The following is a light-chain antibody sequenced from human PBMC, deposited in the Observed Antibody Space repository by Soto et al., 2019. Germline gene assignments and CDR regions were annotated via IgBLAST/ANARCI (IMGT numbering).Light chain of an antibody. CDR3: QQRSNWPPT. V-gene: IGKV3-11*01. J-gene: IGKJ2*01. CDR1: QSVRSY. CDR2: DVS. Sequence: EIVLTQSPATLSLSPGERATLSCRASQSVRSYLAWYQQKHGQAPRLLIYDVSNRATGIPARFSGGGSGTDFTLTISSLEPEDFAVYYCQQRSNWPPTFGQGTKLEIK.